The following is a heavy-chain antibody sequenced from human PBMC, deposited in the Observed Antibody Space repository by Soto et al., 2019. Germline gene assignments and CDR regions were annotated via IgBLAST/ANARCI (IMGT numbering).Heavy chain of an antibody. V-gene: IGHV3-21*01. D-gene: IGHD4-17*01. CDR2: ISSSSSYI. Sequence: VQLVESGGGLVKPGGSLRLSCAASGFTFSSYSMNWVRQAPGKGLEWVSSISSSSSYIYYADSVKGRFTISRDNAKNSLYLQMNSLRAEDTAVYYCARAHDYGDFDDAFDIWGQGTMVTVSS. CDR1: GFTFSSYS. CDR3: ARAHDYGDFDDAFDI. J-gene: IGHJ3*02.